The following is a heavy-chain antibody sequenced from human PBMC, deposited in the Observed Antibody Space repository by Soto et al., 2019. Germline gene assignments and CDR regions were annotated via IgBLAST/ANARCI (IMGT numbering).Heavy chain of an antibody. J-gene: IGHJ4*02. CDR1: GYSFNDNW. D-gene: IGHD2-21*01. CDR2: IYTSDSDT. Sequence: EVQLVQSGAEVKKPGESLKISCKGSGYSFNDNWIAWVRQMPGKGLEWMGIIYTSDSDTRYTPSFEGRVTMSVDKSINTVYLQWTNLKASDTAMYYCAKQGTDIPPEYWGQGTLVTVSS. CDR3: AKQGTDIPPEY. V-gene: IGHV5-51*01.